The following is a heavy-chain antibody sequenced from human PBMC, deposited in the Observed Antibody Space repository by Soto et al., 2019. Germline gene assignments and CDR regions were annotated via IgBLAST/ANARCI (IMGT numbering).Heavy chain of an antibody. Sequence: QVQLVQSEAEVKKPGASVKVSCKASGYTFTTYAMHWVRQAPGQRLEWMGWINAGNGNTKYSQKFQGRVTITRDTSASTAYMELSSLRSEDTAVYYCARVLGGWFQPIYGMDVWGQGTTVTVSS. J-gene: IGHJ6*02. CDR1: GYTFTTYA. V-gene: IGHV1-3*01. CDR2: INAGNGNT. D-gene: IGHD2-15*01. CDR3: ARVLGGWFQPIYGMDV.